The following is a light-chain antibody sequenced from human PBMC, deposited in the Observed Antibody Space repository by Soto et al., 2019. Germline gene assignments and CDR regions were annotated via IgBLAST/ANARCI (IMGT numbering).Light chain of an antibody. CDR2: AGS. CDR1: RGISTS. CDR3: QQRHSAPWT. J-gene: IGKJ1*01. Sequence: DIQLTQSPSFLSASIGDRVTITCRASRGISTSLAWYQQKPGKVPKLLIYAGSTLQSGVPSRFSGSGSGTEFTLTISSLQPEYFATYSCQQRHSAPWTFGRGTKAEIK. V-gene: IGKV1-9*01.